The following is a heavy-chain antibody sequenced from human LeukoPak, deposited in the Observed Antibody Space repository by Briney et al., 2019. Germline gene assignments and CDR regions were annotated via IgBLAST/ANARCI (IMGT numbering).Heavy chain of an antibody. CDR2: ISTTSSTI. D-gene: IGHD1-26*01. CDR3: ARGGGSSFDY. CDR1: GFTFSSYT. J-gene: IGHJ4*02. V-gene: IGHV3-48*02. Sequence: GGSLRLSCAASGFTFSSYTMNWVRQAPGKGLDWISYISTTSSTIYYADSVKGRFTISRDNAKNSLYLQMNSLRDEDTAVYYCARGGGSSFDYWGQGTLVTVSS.